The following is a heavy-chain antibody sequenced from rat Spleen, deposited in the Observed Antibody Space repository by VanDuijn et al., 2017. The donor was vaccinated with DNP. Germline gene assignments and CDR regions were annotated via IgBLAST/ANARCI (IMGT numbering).Heavy chain of an antibody. Sequence: EVQLVESGGGLVQPGRSLKLSCAASGFTFSDYGMAWVLQAPTKGLEWIASISYDGASTYYRDSVKGRFTISRDNARSTLYLQMESLRSEDTATYFCTKDGRAMDAWGQGTSVTVSS. CDR3: TKDGRAMDA. CDR2: ISYDGAST. CDR1: GFTFSDYG. D-gene: IGHD1-4*01. J-gene: IGHJ4*01. V-gene: IGHV5-20*01.